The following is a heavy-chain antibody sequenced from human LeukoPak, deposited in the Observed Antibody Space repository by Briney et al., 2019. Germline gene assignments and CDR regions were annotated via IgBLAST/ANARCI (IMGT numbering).Heavy chain of an antibody. V-gene: IGHV4-61*02. Sequence: PSETLSLTCTVSGGSISSGTYYWSWIRQPAGKGLEWIGRIYSSGSTNYNPSLKSRVTISVDTSKNQFSLKLSSVHAADTAVYYCARVDTSMITYDYWGQGTPVTVSS. CDR2: IYSSGST. D-gene: IGHD3-16*01. CDR3: ARVDTSMITYDY. CDR1: GGSISSGTYY. J-gene: IGHJ4*02.